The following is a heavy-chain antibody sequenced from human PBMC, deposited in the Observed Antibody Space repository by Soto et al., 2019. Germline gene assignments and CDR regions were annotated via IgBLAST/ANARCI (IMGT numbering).Heavy chain of an antibody. V-gene: IGHV5-10-1*01. CDR1: GYSFTSYW. D-gene: IGHD3-22*01. CDR2: IDPSDSYT. Sequence: LGESLKISCKGSGYSFTSYWISWVRQMPGKGLEWMGRIDPSDSYTNYSPSFQGHVTISADKSISTAYLQWSSLKASDTAMYYCARIGVHYYDSSGYPDAFDIWGQGTMVTVSS. J-gene: IGHJ3*02. CDR3: ARIGVHYYDSSGYPDAFDI.